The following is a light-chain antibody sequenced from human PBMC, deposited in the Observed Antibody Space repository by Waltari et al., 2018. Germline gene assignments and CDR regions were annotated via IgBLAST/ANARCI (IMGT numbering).Light chain of an antibody. V-gene: IGLV2-14*03. CDR1: SSDVGGYNY. J-gene: IGLJ3*02. Sequence: QSALTQPASVSGSPGQSITISCTGTSSDVGGYNYVSWYQQHPGKAPKLMIYDVSNRPSGVSERFAGSKAGDTASLTISGLQAEDEADYYCNSYTSSSTWVFGGGTKLTVL. CDR3: NSYTSSSTWV. CDR2: DVS.